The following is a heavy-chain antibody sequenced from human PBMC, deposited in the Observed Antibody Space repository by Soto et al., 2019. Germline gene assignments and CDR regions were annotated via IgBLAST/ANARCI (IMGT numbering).Heavy chain of an antibody. D-gene: IGHD6-6*01. CDR3: ARDQGVVIIKDH. V-gene: IGHV3-33*08. CDR2: IWYDGTSK. Sequence: QVQLVESGDGVVQPGRSLRLSCAASGFTFRNHAMHWVRQAPGKGLEWVGLIWYDGTSKYYADSVKGRFTISRDNSKNTLYLEMNSLRVEDTAIYYCARDQGVVIIKDHWGQGTLVTVSS. J-gene: IGHJ4*02. CDR1: GFTFRNHA.